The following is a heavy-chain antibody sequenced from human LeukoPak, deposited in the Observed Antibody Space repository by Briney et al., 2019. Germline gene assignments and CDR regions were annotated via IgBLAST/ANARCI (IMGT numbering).Heavy chain of an antibody. CDR3: AGRDASYYYDSSAKIDY. CDR2: ISSSSSYI. Sequence: GGSLRLSCAASGFTFSTYSMNWVRQAPGKGLEWVSSISSSSSYIYYADSVKGRFTISRDNAKNSLYLQMNSLRAEDTAVYYCAGRDASYYYDSSAKIDYWGQGTLVTVSS. CDR1: GFTFSTYS. V-gene: IGHV3-21*04. J-gene: IGHJ4*02. D-gene: IGHD3-22*01.